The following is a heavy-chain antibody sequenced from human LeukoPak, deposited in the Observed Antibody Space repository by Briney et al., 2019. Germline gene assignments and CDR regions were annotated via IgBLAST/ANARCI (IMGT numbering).Heavy chain of an antibody. D-gene: IGHD2-2*01. CDR1: GYTFTSYG. Sequence: ASVKVCCKASGYTFTSYGISWVRQAPGQGLEWMGWISAYNGNTNYAQKLQGRVTMTTDTSTSTAYMELRSLRSDDTAVYYCARAYCSSTRCYPFDYWGQGTLVTVSS. CDR2: ISAYNGNT. V-gene: IGHV1-18*01. J-gene: IGHJ4*02. CDR3: ARAYCSSTRCYPFDY.